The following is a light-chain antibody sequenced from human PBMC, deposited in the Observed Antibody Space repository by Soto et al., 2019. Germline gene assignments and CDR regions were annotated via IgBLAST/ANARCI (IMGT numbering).Light chain of an antibody. CDR2: DVS. Sequence: QSVLTQPASVSGSPGQSITISCTGTSSDVGGYHYVSWYQQYPGKAPKVMIYDVSNRPSGVSNRFSGSKSGTTASLTISGLQAEDEADYYCSSYTSNITYVFGTGTKVTVL. J-gene: IGLJ1*01. CDR3: SSYTSNITYV. V-gene: IGLV2-14*01. CDR1: SSDVGGYHY.